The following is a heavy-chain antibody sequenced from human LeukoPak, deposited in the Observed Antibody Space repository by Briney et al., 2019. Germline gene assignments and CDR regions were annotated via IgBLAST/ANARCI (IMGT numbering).Heavy chain of an antibody. J-gene: IGHJ4*02. CDR1: GYIFTSYW. CDR2: IYPGDSDT. D-gene: IGHD2-2*01. Sequence: GESLKISCKGSGYIFTSYWIGWVRQMPGKGLEWMGIIYPGDSDTKYSPSFQGQVTISADKSISTAYLQWTSLKASDTAMYYCARSQCSSTSCFSVRVGFDYWGQGTLVTVSS. V-gene: IGHV5-51*01. CDR3: ARSQCSSTSCFSVRVGFDY.